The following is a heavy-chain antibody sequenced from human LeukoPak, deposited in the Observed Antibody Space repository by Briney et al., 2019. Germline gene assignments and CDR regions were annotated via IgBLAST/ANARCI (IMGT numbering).Heavy chain of an antibody. D-gene: IGHD3-10*01. CDR2: ISYDGSNK. J-gene: IGHJ4*02. V-gene: IGHV3-30-3*01. CDR3: AREKFGVYGSGNRPVDY. CDR1: GFTFSSYA. Sequence: PGGSLRLSCAASGFTFSSYAMHWVRQAPGKGLEWVAVISYDGSNKYYADSVKGRFTISRDNSKNTLYLQMNSLRAEDTAVYYCAREKFGVYGSGNRPVDYWGQGTLVTVSS.